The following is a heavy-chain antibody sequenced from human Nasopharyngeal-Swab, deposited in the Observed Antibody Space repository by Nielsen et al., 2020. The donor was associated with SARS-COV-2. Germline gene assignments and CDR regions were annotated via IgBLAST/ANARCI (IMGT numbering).Heavy chain of an antibody. V-gene: IGHV1-18*01. J-gene: IGHJ4*02. Sequence: ASVKVSCKASGYTFGSYHINWVRQASGQGPEWMGWMNPLSDNTNYAQKLQGRVTMTTDTSTSTAYMELRSLRSDDTAVYYCARGRDIVATRDFDYWGQGTLVTVSS. CDR2: MNPLSDNT. D-gene: IGHD5-12*01. CDR3: ARGRDIVATRDFDY. CDR1: GYTFGSYH.